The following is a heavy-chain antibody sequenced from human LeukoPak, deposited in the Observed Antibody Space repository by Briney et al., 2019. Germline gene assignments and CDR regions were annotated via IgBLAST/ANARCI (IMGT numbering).Heavy chain of an antibody. D-gene: IGHD5-18*01. CDR1: GFTFSSYA. J-gene: IGHJ4*02. CDR3: AKGRTGYSYGYGIDY. CDR2: ISGSDGTT. Sequence: GETLRLSCVASGFTFSSYAMSWVRQAPGKGLEWVSAISGSDGTTYYADSVKGRFTISRDNSKNTLYLQMNSLRAEDAAVYYCAKGRTGYSYGYGIDYWGQGTLVTVSS. V-gene: IGHV3-23*01.